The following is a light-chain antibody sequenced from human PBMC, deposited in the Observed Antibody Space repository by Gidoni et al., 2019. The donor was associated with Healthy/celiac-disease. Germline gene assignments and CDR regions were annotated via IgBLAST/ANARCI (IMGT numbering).Light chain of an antibody. V-gene: IGLV1-47*01. CDR1: SYNIGSNY. J-gene: IGLJ3*02. Sequence: QSVLTQPPSASGTPGQRVTISCSGSSYNIGSNYLYWYQQLPGTAPKLLIYRNKQRPSGVPDRFSGSKSGTSASLAISGLRSEDEADYYCAAWDDSLSGVFGGGTKLTVL. CDR2: RNK. CDR3: AAWDDSLSGV.